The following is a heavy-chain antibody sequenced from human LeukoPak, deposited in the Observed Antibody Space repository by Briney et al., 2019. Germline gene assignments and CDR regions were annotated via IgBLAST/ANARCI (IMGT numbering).Heavy chain of an antibody. CDR2: IYSGGKT. V-gene: IGHV3-53*01. CDR3: AKAWAAAGWFDP. Sequence: GGSLRLSCAASGFTVSSNYMTWVRQAPGEGLEWVSVIYSGGKTDYADSVKGRFIISRDNYKNTLYLQMNSLRAEDTAVYYCAKAWAAAGWFDPWGQGTLVTVSS. D-gene: IGHD6-13*01. CDR1: GFTVSSNY. J-gene: IGHJ5*02.